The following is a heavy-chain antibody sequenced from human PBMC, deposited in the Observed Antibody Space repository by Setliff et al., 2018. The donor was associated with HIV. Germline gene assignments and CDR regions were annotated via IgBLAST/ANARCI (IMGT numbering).Heavy chain of an antibody. Sequence: SETLSLTCSVSSGSVSGYYWGWIRQPPGKGLEWIGYIYTSGSTSYNPSLKSRVTISVDTSKNQFSLKLSSVTAADTAVYYCARGLSGTQYNNWFDPWGQGTLVTVSS. D-gene: IGHD1-1*01. CDR2: IYTSGST. CDR1: SGSVSGYY. J-gene: IGHJ5*02. CDR3: ARGLSGTQYNNWFDP. V-gene: IGHV4-4*08.